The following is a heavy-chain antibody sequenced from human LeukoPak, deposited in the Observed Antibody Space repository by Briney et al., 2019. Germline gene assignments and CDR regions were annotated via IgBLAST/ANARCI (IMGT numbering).Heavy chain of an antibody. CDR3: ASRDTAMVMAPDAFDI. CDR2: INHSGST. D-gene: IGHD5-18*01. J-gene: IGHJ3*02. V-gene: IGHV4-34*01. Sequence: SETLSLTCAVYGGSFSGCYWSWIRQPPGKGLEWIGEINHSGSTNYNPSLKSRVTISVDTSKNQFSLKVGSVTAADTAVYYCASRDTAMVMAPDAFDIWGQGTMVTVSS. CDR1: GGSFSGCY.